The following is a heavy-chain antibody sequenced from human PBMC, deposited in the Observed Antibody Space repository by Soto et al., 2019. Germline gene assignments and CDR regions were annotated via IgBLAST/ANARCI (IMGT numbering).Heavy chain of an antibody. J-gene: IGHJ6*02. V-gene: IGHV4-59*01. CDR3: ARTPNYYYYGMDV. Sequence: SETLSLTCTVSGGSISSYYWSWIRQPPGKGLEWIGYIYYSGSTNYNPSLKSRVTISVDTSKNQFSLKLSSVTAADTAVYYCARTPNYYYYGMDVWGQGTTVTVSS. CDR1: GGSISSYY. CDR2: IYYSGST.